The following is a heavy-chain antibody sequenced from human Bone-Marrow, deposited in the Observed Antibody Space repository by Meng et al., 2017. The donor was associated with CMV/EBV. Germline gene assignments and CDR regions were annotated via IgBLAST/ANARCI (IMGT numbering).Heavy chain of an antibody. CDR3: ASGNYDFWSGYLLDY. CDR1: GYTFTSYY. CDR2: INPSGGST. V-gene: IGHV1-46*01. D-gene: IGHD3-3*01. Sequence: ASVKVSCKASGYTFTSYYMHWVRQAPGQGLEWMGIINPSGGSTSYAQKFQGRVTMTRDTSISTAYMELSRLRSDDTAVYYCASGNYDFWSGYLLDYWGQGTLVTVSS. J-gene: IGHJ4*02.